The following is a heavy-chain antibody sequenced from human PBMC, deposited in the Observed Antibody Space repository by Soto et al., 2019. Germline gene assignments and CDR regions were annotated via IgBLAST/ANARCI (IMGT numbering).Heavy chain of an antibody. CDR1: GYSISSGFY. CDR3: AKIADFDY. J-gene: IGHJ4*02. Sequence: SETLTLTCTVSGYSISSGFYWTWIRQPPGKGLEWIGSVYQSGSTHYNPSLKSRVTISVDTSKNQFSLKMISVTASDTAVFYCAKIADFDYWGPGTLVTVSS. CDR2: VYQSGST. V-gene: IGHV4-38-2*02.